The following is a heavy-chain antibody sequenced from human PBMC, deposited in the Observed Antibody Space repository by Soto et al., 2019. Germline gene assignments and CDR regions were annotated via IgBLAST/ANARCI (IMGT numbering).Heavy chain of an antibody. Sequence: QVQLQESGPGLVKPSQTLSLTCAVYGGSISSGGYYWSWIRQHPGKGLEWIGYIYYSGSTYYNPSLKSRVTISVDTSKNQFSLKLSSVTAADTAVYYCARSGRYCSSTACYGSYYYSMDVWGKGTTVTVSS. CDR2: IYYSGST. CDR1: GGSISSGGYY. D-gene: IGHD2-2*01. CDR3: ARSGRYCSSTACYGSYYYSMDV. J-gene: IGHJ6*03. V-gene: IGHV4-31*11.